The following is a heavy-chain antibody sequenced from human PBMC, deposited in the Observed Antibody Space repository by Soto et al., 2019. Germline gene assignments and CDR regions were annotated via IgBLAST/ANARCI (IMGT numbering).Heavy chain of an antibody. CDR1: GGSISSGDYY. J-gene: IGHJ6*02. Sequence: QVQLQESGPGLVKPSQTLSLTCTVSGGSISSGDYYWSWIRQPPGKGLEWIGYIYYRGSTYYNPSLTSGVTIAVDTSKIQFSLKLSSVTAADTAVYYCASASPVVADVWGQGTTVTVSS. CDR2: IYYRGST. V-gene: IGHV4-30-4*01. CDR3: ASASPVVADV.